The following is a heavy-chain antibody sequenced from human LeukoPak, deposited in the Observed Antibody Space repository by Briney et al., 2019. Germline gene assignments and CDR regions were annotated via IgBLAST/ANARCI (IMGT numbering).Heavy chain of an antibody. J-gene: IGHJ4*02. CDR2: ISGSGGST. CDR1: GFTFSSYA. D-gene: IGHD2-15*01. V-gene: IGHV3-23*01. Sequence: GGSLRLSCADSGFTFSSYAMGWVRHAPGKGLEWVSAISGSGGSTYYADSVKVRFTISRDNSKNTLFLQMNSLRAEDTAVYYCAKSHDIVVVVAAGAWGQGTLVTVSS. CDR3: AKSHDIVVVVAAGA.